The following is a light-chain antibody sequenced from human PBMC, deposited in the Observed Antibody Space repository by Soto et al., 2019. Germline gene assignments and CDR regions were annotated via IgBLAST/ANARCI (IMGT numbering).Light chain of an antibody. Sequence: EIVLTQSPGTLSLSPGARATLSCRASQALYKSYLAWYQRRPGQAPRLLIYGASSRATGIPDRFSGRGSGTDFTLIISRLEPEDFAVYYCQQYETSLLTFGGGTKVDIK. CDR2: GAS. CDR3: QQYETSLLT. CDR1: QALYKSY. J-gene: IGKJ4*01. V-gene: IGKV3-20*01.